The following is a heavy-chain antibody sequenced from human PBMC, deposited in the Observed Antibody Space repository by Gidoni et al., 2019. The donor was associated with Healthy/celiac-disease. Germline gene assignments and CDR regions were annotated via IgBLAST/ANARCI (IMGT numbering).Heavy chain of an antibody. CDR1: EFSFSSHW. D-gene: IGHD4-17*01. CDR3: AREMTTVTTVDY. CDR2: INSDGSST. Sequence: EVQLVESGGGLVQPGGSLRLSCAASEFSFSSHWMPWVRQAPGKGLVWVSRINSDGSSTSYADSVKGRFTISRDNTKNTLYLQMNSLRAEDTAVYYCAREMTTVTTVDYWGQGTLVTVSS. V-gene: IGHV3-74*01. J-gene: IGHJ4*02.